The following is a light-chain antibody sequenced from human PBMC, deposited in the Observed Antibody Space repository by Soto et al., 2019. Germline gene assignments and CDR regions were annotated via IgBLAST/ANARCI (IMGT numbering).Light chain of an antibody. J-gene: IGKJ1*01. CDR3: QKYNSAPQT. V-gene: IGKV1-27*01. CDR1: QGVSNY. Sequence: DIQMTQSPSSLSASIGDRVTITCRASQGVSNYLAWYQQKPGKVPKLLIYAASTLQSGVPSRFSGSGSGTDFTVTISSLQPDDVASYYCQKYNSAPQTFGQGTKVEIK. CDR2: AAS.